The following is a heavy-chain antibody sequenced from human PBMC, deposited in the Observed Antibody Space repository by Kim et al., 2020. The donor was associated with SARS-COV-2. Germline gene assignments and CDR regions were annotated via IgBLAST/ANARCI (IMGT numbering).Heavy chain of an antibody. D-gene: IGHD3-9*01. Sequence: DTRYSPSVEGLVTISVDKSISTTYLQWSSLKASDTAIYYCARLPSGYFVDYWGQGVLVTVSS. V-gene: IGHV5-51*01. J-gene: IGHJ4*02. CDR2: DT. CDR3: ARLPSGYFVDY.